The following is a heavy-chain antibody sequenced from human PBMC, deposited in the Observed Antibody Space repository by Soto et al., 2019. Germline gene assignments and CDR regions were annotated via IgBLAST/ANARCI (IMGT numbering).Heavy chain of an antibody. CDR2: IYWDDDK. CDR3: ASPEYFCSADSCHPPFSF. V-gene: IGHV2-5*02. J-gene: IGHJ4*02. D-gene: IGHD2-15*01. CDR1: GFSLSTRGVG. Sequence: SGPTLVNPTQTLTLTCTFSGFSLSTRGVGVGWIRQPPGKALEWLALIYWDDDKRYSPSLKNRVSITKDTSKHQVVLTMTNMDPVDTATYDCASPEYFCSADSCHPPFSFWGQGTLVNVSA.